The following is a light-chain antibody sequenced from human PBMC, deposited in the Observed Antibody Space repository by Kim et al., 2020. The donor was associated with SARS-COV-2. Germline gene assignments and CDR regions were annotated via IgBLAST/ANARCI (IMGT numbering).Light chain of an antibody. CDR2: DAS. CDR3: QHRRNWPLT. J-gene: IGKJ4*01. Sequence: LSPGERATLSCRASQTVNSYLAWYQHKPGQAPRLLIFDASSRATGIPARFIGSGSGTDFTLTISSLEPEDSAVYYCQHRRNWPLTFGGGTKLDIK. CDR1: QTVNSY. V-gene: IGKV3-11*01.